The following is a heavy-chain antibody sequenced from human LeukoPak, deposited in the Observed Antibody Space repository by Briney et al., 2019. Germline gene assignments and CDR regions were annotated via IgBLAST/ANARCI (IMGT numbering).Heavy chain of an antibody. D-gene: IGHD2/OR15-2a*01. Sequence: SETLSLTCTVSGGSISNYYWSWIRQPAGKGLEWIGRIYTSGYTNYNPSLKSRVTMSVDTSKNQFSLKLSSVTAADTAVYYCARSYREISYYYYYMDVWGEGTTVTVSS. CDR1: GGSISNYY. CDR3: ARSYREISYYYYYMDV. V-gene: IGHV4-4*07. CDR2: IYTSGYT. J-gene: IGHJ6*03.